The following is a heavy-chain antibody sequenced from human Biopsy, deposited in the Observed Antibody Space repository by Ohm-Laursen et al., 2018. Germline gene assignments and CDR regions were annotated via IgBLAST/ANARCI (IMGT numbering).Heavy chain of an antibody. V-gene: IGHV3-9*01. Sequence: SLRLSCTASGFIFDDYAMHWVRQASGKGLEWVSGISWDSGRIDYADSVKGRFTISRDNAKNSLYLQMDSLRVEDTAVYYCARDGAGSYHDYWGQGTLVTVSS. CDR2: ISWDSGRI. D-gene: IGHD3-10*01. CDR3: ARDGAGSYHDY. J-gene: IGHJ4*02. CDR1: GFIFDDYA.